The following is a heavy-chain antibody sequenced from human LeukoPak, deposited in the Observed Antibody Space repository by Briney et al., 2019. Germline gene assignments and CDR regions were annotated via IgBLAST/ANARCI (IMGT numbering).Heavy chain of an antibody. CDR3: ARGGAAGFSDY. CDR2: IYYSGST. CDR1: GGSISSYY. J-gene: IGHJ4*02. D-gene: IGHD6-13*01. V-gene: IGHV4-59*01. Sequence: SETLSLTCTVPGGSISSYYWSWIRQPPGKGLEWIGYIYYSGSTNYNPSLKSRVTISVDTSKNQFSLKLSSVTAADTAVYYCARGGAAGFSDYWGQGTLVTVSS.